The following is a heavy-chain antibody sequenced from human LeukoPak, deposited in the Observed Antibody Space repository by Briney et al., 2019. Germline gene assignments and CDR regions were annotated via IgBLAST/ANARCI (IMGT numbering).Heavy chain of an antibody. Sequence: SGPTLSHPTPALTLTCTFSGFSLSTRGMGVSWIRQPPVKAVEWLAHIDWDDDKYYNTSRKARLTISKDTSKTQVVLTMTNMDPVDTATYYCARIDGGSGSPFDYWGQGTLVTVSS. CDR1: GFSLSTRGMG. J-gene: IGHJ4*02. CDR3: ARIDGGSGSPFDY. CDR2: IDWDDDK. V-gene: IGHV2-70*01. D-gene: IGHD3-10*01.